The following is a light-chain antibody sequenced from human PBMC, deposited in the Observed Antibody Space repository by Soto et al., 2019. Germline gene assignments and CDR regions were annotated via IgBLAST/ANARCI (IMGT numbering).Light chain of an antibody. J-gene: IGKJ1*01. CDR3: QQYHSPPFT. CDR2: GAI. Sequence: DIVLRQSPGTLSLSPGQRATLSCRASQNIRSNYIAWFQQKPGQPPRLLIYGAINRATGIPARFSGSGSGTEFTLTISSLEPEDFVVYYCQQYHSPPFTFGPGTKVDIK. CDR1: QNIRSNY. V-gene: IGKV3-20*01.